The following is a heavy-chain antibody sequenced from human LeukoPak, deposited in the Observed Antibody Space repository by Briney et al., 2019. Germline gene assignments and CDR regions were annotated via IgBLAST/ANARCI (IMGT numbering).Heavy chain of an antibody. CDR3: ARAVTSTEGY. CDR1: GFTFSDYY. J-gene: IGHJ4*02. V-gene: IGHV3-11*05. CDR2: ISSSSSYT. D-gene: IGHD4-17*01. Sequence: GGSLRLSCAASGFTFSDYYMSWIRQAPGKGLEWVSYISSSSSYTNYADSVKGRFTIPRDNAQKSLYLEMHSLRAEDTAVYYCARAVTSTEGYWGQGTLVTVSS.